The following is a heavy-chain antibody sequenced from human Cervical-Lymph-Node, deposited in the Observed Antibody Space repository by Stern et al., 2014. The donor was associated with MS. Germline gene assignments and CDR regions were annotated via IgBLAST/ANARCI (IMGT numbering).Heavy chain of an antibody. D-gene: IGHD6-6*01. CDR3: VRGGSGQLVGPFQH. CDR2: IYPGDSDT. J-gene: IGHJ1*01. CDR1: GYSFISDW. V-gene: IGHV5-51*03. Sequence: EMQLVESGAEVKKLGDSLKISCKASGYSFISDWIGWVLQVPGKGLEWMGNIYPGDSDTRYSPSFQGLVTISADKSITTAYLQWNSLKASDTALYYCVRGGSGQLVGPFQHWGQGTLLSVTS.